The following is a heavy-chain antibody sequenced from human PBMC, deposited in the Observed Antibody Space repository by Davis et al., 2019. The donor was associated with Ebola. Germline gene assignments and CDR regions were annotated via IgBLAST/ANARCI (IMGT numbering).Heavy chain of an antibody. J-gene: IGHJ5*02. CDR3: ARGGYSNSRGWFDP. D-gene: IGHD6-13*01. CDR2: IYPGDSDT. V-gene: IGHV5-51*01. CDR1: GYDFTSNW. Sequence: GESLKISCEASGYDFTSNWIGWVRQMPGKGLEWMGIIYPGDSDTRYSPSFQGQVTISADKSINTAYMQWSSLKVSDTAIYYCARGGYSNSRGWFDPWGQGTLVTVSS.